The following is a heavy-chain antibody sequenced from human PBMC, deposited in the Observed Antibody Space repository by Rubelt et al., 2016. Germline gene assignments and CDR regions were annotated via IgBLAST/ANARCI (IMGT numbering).Heavy chain of an antibody. CDR1: GFTFSSYS. J-gene: IGHJ4*02. Sequence: LVQPGESLRLSCEGSGFTFSSYSMDWVRQVPGKGPEWISYISGGMETIYYADSVRGRFTISRDNAKNSLYLQMDSLRAEDTAVYYCARAEYSYVNFDYWGQGTLVTVSS. CDR3: ARAEYSYVNFDY. D-gene: IGHD5-18*01. CDR2: ISGGMETI. V-gene: IGHV3-48*04.